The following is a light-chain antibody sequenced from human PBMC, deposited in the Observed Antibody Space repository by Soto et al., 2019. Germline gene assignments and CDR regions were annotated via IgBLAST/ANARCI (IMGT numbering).Light chain of an antibody. Sequence: ESVLTQAPASLSLSPGERATLSCRASQSVSSYLAWYQQKPGQAHRLLIYDASNRATGIQARFSGSGSGTDFTLTIRSLEPEDFAVYYCKQRSNWPKTFGQGTKVDIK. V-gene: IGKV3-11*01. CDR3: KQRSNWPKT. CDR2: DAS. CDR1: QSVSSY. J-gene: IGKJ1*01.